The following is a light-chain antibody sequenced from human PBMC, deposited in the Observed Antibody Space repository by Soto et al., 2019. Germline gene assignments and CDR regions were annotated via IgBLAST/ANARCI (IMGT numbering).Light chain of an antibody. Sequence: EIVMTQSPATLSVSPGERATLSCRASQSVGSSYLAWYLQKPGQAPRLLIYGASDRATGIPDRFSGSGSGTDFTLIISRLEPEDFEVYYCQQYGNSPWTFGQGTKVDIK. J-gene: IGKJ1*01. V-gene: IGKV3-20*01. CDR2: GAS. CDR3: QQYGNSPWT. CDR1: QSVGSSY.